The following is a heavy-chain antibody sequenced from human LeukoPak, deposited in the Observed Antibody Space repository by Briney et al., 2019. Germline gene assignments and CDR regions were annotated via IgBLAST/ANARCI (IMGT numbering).Heavy chain of an antibody. J-gene: IGHJ4*02. D-gene: IGHD2-2*02. Sequence: PGGSLRLSCAASGFTFSSYSMNWVRQAPGKGLEWVSSISSSSSYIYYADSVKGRFTISRDNAKNSLYLQMNSLRAEDTAVYYCARVLVPAAIGGFDYWGQGTLVTVSS. CDR1: GFTFSSYS. CDR3: ARVLVPAAIGGFDY. CDR2: ISSSSSYI. V-gene: IGHV3-21*01.